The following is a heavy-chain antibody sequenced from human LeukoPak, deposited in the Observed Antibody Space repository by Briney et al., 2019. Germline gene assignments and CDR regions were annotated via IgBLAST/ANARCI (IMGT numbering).Heavy chain of an antibody. D-gene: IGHD3-22*01. Sequence: GASVKVSCKASGYTFTGDYMHWVRQAPGQGLEWMGWINPNSGGTNYAQKFQGRVTMTRDTSISTAYMELSRLRSDDTAVYYCARKERPYYYDSSGAHDAFDIWGQGTMVTVSS. CDR3: ARKERPYYYDSSGAHDAFDI. CDR1: GYTFTGDY. CDR2: INPNSGGT. J-gene: IGHJ3*02. V-gene: IGHV1-2*02.